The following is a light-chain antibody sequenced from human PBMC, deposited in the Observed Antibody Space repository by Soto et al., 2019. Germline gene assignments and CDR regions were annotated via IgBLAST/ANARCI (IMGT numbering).Light chain of an antibody. CDR2: EAS. CDR1: QDIKNY. CDR3: QQCDDFIT. V-gene: IGKV1-33*01. J-gene: IGKJ4*01. Sequence: DIQMTQSPSSLSASVGDRVTLTCQASQDIKNYLNWYQQKPGKAPKLLIYEASNLETGVQSRFSGSGSGRSFTFTISSLQPEDIATYYCQQCDDFITFGGGTRIEIK.